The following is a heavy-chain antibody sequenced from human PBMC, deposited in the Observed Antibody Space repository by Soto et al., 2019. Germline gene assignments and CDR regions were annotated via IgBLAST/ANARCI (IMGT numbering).Heavy chain of an antibody. CDR1: GYSFTGHY. CDR2: MKPNSGKT. J-gene: IGHJ4*01. Sequence: QVQLVQSGAEVKKPGASVKVSCKASGYSFTGHYIHWVRQAPGQGLEWMGWMKPNSGKTDYAQKCQGRVSMTRDTSISTAYMELSRLTSDDTAVYFCARPWNIAPLMDHWGRGTLVTVSS. CDR3: ARPWNIAPLMDH. V-gene: IGHV1-2*02. D-gene: IGHD1-1*01.